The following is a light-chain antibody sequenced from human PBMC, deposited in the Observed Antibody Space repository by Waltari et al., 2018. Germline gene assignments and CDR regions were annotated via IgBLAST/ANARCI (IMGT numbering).Light chain of an antibody. Sequence: QSVVTQPPAAPAHPGQRVTMSCAGSNSNIGQNTVNWYQQLPGTAPKLLVFHKDPRPPGVPDRFSASRSGTSASLAISGLQFDDEADYYCATWDDSLNGCVFGGGTRLTVL. CDR1: NSNIGQNT. CDR3: ATWDDSLNGCV. J-gene: IGLJ3*02. V-gene: IGLV1-44*01. CDR2: HKD.